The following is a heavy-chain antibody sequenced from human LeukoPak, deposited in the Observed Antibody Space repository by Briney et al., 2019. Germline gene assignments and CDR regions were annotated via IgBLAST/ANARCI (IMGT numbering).Heavy chain of an antibody. CDR2: INPNSGGT. Sequence: GASVKVSCKASGYTFTGYYMHWVRQAPGQGLEWMGRINPNSGGTNYAQKFQGRVTMTRDTSISTAYMELSRLRSDDTAVYYCARQDTTVTTGRDWFDPWGQGTLATVSS. J-gene: IGHJ5*02. V-gene: IGHV1-2*06. CDR1: GYTFTGYY. CDR3: ARQDTTVTTGRDWFDP. D-gene: IGHD4-17*01.